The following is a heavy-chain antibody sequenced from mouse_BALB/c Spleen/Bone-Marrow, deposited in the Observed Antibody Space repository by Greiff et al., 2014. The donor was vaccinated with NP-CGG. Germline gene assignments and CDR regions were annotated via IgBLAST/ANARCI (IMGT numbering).Heavy chain of an antibody. Sequence: VKLMESGAELVRPGASVKLSCKASGYSFTSYWMNWVKQRPGQGLEWIGMTHLSDSESRLNQKFKDKATLTVDKSSSTAYMQLSSPTSEDSAVYYCTRYDLTTRAFAYWGQGTLVTVSA. CDR2: THLSDSES. CDR1: GYSFTSYW. V-gene: IGHV1-61*01. CDR3: TRYDLTTRAFAY. J-gene: IGHJ3*01. D-gene: IGHD3-3*01.